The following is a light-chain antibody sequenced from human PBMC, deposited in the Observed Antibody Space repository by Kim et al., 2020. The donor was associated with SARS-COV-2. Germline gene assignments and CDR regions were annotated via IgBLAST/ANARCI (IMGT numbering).Light chain of an antibody. Sequence: SSELTQDPAVSVALGQTVRITCHGDSLRSYYATWYQQKPGQAPILVIYGRNSRPSGIPDRFSGSSSGNTASLTITGAQAEDEADYYCNSRDSSGDHWVFGRGTKVTVL. J-gene: IGLJ3*02. V-gene: IGLV3-19*01. CDR2: GRN. CDR3: NSRDSSGDHWV. CDR1: SLRSYY.